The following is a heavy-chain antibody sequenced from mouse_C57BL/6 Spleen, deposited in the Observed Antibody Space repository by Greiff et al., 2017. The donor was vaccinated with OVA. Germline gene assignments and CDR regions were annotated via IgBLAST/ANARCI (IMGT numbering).Heavy chain of an antibody. CDR1: GYTFTSYW. D-gene: IGHD2-3*01. Sequence: QVQLQQPGAELVRPGTSVKLSCKASGYTFTSYWMHWVKQRPGQGLEWIGVIDPSDSYTNYNQKFKGKATLTVDTSSSTAYMQLSSLTSEDSAVYNCAKSRDGYGYFDVWGTGTTVTVSS. CDR3: AKSRDGYGYFDV. V-gene: IGHV1-59*01. CDR2: IDPSDSYT. J-gene: IGHJ1*03.